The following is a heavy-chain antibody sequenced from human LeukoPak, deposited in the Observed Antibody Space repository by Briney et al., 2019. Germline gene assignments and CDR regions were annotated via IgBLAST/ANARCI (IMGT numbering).Heavy chain of an antibody. D-gene: IGHD1-26*01. Sequence: TGGSLRLSCVTSGFTFTNHWMSWVRQAPGKGLEWVANIREDGGHTNYVDSVKGRFTISRDNAKNSLYLQMNSLRAEDTAVYYCARDNRGLVGASHLNYYYMDVWGKGTTVTVSS. CDR2: IREDGGHT. CDR3: ARDNRGLVGASHLNYYYMDV. CDR1: GFTFTNHW. J-gene: IGHJ6*03. V-gene: IGHV3-7*01.